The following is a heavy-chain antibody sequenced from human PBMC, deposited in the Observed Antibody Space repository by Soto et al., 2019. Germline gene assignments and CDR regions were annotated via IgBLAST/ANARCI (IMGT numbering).Heavy chain of an antibody. CDR3: ARDRLITYGAKIAPDH. CDR1: VFTFSDFG. Sequence: PGGSLRLSCKASVFTFSDFGMHWVRQAPGKGLEWVSAIWYDGSYQYYADSVRGRFTTSRDNSNNTLLLEMNSLRVEDTAVYYCARDRLITYGAKIAPDHWGQGALVTVSS. CDR2: IWYDGSYQ. V-gene: IGHV3-33*01. J-gene: IGHJ5*02. D-gene: IGHD1-20*01.